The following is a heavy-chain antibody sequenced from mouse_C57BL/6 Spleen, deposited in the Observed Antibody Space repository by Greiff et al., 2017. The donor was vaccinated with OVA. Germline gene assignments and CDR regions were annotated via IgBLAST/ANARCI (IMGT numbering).Heavy chain of an antibody. V-gene: IGHV1-53*01. CDR2: INPSNGGT. CDR1: GYTFTSYW. D-gene: IGHD1-1*01. Sequence: VQLQQPGTELVKPGASVKLSCKASGYTFTSYWMHWVKQRPGQGLEWIGNINPSNGGTNYNEKFKSKATLTVDKSSSTAYMQLSSLTSDDSAVYYCARVTTVVEVMDDGGQGTSVTVSS. J-gene: IGHJ4*01. CDR3: ARVTTVVEVMDD.